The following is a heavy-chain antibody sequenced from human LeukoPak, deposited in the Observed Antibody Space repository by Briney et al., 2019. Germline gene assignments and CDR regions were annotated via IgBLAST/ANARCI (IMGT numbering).Heavy chain of an antibody. CDR2: IYHSGST. CDR3: ARGVEMTTTTVEYFDL. Sequence: PSETLSLTCTVSGYSISSGYYWGWIRQPPGKGLEWIGSIYHSGSTYYNPPLKSRVTISVDTSKNQFSLKLNSVTAADTAVYYCARGVEMTTTTVEYFDLWGRGTLVTVSS. D-gene: IGHD5-24*01. J-gene: IGHJ2*01. CDR1: GYSISSGYY. V-gene: IGHV4-38-2*02.